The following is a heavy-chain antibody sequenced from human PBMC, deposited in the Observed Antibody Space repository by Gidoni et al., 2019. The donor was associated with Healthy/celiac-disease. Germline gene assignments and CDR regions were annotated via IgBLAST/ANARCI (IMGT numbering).Heavy chain of an antibody. CDR1: GFTFSRYS. J-gene: IGHJ6*02. CDR3: ARDVPRITIFGGMDV. CDR2: ISSSSSTI. D-gene: IGHD3-3*01. V-gene: IGHV3-48*02. Sequence: EVQLVESGGGLVQPGGSLRLSCAASGFTFSRYSMNWVRQAPGKGLEWVSYISSSSSTIYYADSVKGRFTISRDNAKNSLYLQMNSLRDEDTAVYYCARDVPRITIFGGMDVWGQGTTVTVSS.